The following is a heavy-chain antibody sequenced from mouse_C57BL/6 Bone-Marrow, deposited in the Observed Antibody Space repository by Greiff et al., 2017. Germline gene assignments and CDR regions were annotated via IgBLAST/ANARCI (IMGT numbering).Heavy chain of an antibody. CDR1: GYTFTSYW. J-gene: IGHJ4*01. D-gene: IGHD1-1*01. Sequence: QVQLQQPGAELVKPGASVKMSCKASGYTFTSYWITWVKQRPGQGLEWIGDIYPGSGSTNYTEKFKSKATLTVDTSSSTAYMQLSSLTSEDFAVYYCAREGVITTVVRDAMDYWGQGTSVTVSS. CDR2: IYPGSGST. CDR3: AREGVITTVVRDAMDY. V-gene: IGHV1-55*01.